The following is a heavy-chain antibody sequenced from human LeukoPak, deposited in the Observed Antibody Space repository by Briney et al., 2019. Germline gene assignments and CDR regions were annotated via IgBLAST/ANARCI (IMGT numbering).Heavy chain of an antibody. CDR2: IYYSGST. V-gene: IGHV4-39*01. CDR1: GGSISSSSYY. Sequence: PSETLSLTCTVSGGSISSSSYYWGWIRQPPGKGLEWIGSIYYSGSTYYNPSLKSRVTISVDTSKNQFSLKLSSVTAADTAVYYCARHTYSSGWYPHYYFDYWGQGTLVTVSS. CDR3: ARHTYSSGWYPHYYFDY. D-gene: IGHD6-19*01. J-gene: IGHJ4*02.